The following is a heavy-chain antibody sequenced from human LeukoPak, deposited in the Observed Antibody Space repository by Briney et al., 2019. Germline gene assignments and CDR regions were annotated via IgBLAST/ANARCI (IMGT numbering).Heavy chain of an antibody. V-gene: IGHV3-21*01. Sequence: GGSLRLSCAASGFTFSSYSMNWVRQAPGKGLEWVSSISSSSSYIYYADSVKGRFTISRDNAKNSLYLQMNSLRAEDTAVYYCARRGGYSYRNYYYMDVWGKGTTVTVSS. CDR1: GFTFSSYS. J-gene: IGHJ6*03. CDR2: ISSSSSYI. CDR3: ARRGGYSYRNYYYMDV. D-gene: IGHD5-18*01.